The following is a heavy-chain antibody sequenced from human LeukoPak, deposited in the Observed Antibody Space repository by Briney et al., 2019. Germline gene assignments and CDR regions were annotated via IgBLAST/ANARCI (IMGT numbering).Heavy chain of an antibody. Sequence: PGGSLRLSCAASGFTFSSYSMNWVRQAPGKGLEWVSSISSSSSYIYYADSVKGRFTIPRDNAKNSLYLQMNSLRAEDTAVYYCARDRPRGSSSFDYWGQGTLVTVSS. V-gene: IGHV3-21*01. J-gene: IGHJ4*02. CDR2: ISSSSSYI. CDR1: GFTFSSYS. CDR3: ARDRPRGSSSFDY. D-gene: IGHD6-6*01.